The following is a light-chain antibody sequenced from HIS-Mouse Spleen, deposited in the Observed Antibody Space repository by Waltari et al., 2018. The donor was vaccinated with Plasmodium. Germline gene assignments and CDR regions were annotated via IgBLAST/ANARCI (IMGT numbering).Light chain of an antibody. Sequence: SYVLTQPPSVSVAPGQTARITCGGNNIGSKSVHWYQQKPGQAPVLAVYDVSDRPSGIPERVSGSNSGNTATLTISGVEAGDEADYYCQVWDSSSDHPVFGGGTKLTVL. J-gene: IGLJ3*02. CDR2: DVS. V-gene: IGLV3-21*02. CDR1: NIGSKS. CDR3: QVWDSSSDHPV.